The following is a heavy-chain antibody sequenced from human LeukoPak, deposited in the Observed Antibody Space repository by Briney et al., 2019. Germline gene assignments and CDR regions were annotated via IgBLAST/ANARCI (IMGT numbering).Heavy chain of an antibody. CDR1: GFTFDDYA. J-gene: IGHJ4*02. V-gene: IGHV3-9*01. CDR3: AKGKTGMAVAGTVDY. CDR2: ISWNSGSI. D-gene: IGHD6-19*01. Sequence: PGGSLRLSCAASGFTFDDYAMHWVRQAPGKGLEWVSGISWNSGSIGYADSVKGRFTISRDNAKNSLYLQMNSLRAEDTALYYCAKGKTGMAVAGTVDYWGQGTLVTVSS.